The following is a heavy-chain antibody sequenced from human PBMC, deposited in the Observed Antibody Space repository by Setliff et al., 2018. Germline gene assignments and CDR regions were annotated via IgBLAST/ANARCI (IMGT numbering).Heavy chain of an antibody. CDR2: IFYSGDT. J-gene: IGHJ4*02. V-gene: IGHV4-59*02. CDR3: ARGGTYRYFDY. CDR1: GASVKSHY. Sequence: SETLSLTCTVSGASVKSHYWSWLRQAPGKGLEWVGFIFYSGDTNSNPSLKSRVTMSVDMSKNQFSLMLTSVTTADTAVYYCARGGTYRYFDYWGRGTLVTVSS.